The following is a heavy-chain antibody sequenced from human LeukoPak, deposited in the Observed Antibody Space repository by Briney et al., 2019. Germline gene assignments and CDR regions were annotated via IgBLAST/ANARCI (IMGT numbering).Heavy chain of an antibody. CDR2: ISSSSSYI. CDR3: ASSQWELLWYMDV. J-gene: IGHJ6*03. V-gene: IGHV3-21*01. CDR1: GFTFSSYS. Sequence: RAGGSLRLSCAASGFTFSSYSMNWVRQAPGKGLEWVSSISSSSSYIYYADSVKGRFTISRDNAKNSLYLQMNSLRAEDTAVYYCASSQWELLWYMDVWGKGTTVTVSS. D-gene: IGHD1-26*01.